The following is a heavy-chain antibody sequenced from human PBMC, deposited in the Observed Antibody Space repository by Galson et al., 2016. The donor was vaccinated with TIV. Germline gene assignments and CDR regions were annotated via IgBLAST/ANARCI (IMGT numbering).Heavy chain of an antibody. V-gene: IGHV3-23*01. CDR1: GFSFSSSA. CDR3: AKEGIKWLQLYSIDY. CDR2: IASSGRA. J-gene: IGHJ4*02. D-gene: IGHD5-24*01. Sequence: SLRLSCAASGFSFSSSAISWVRHAPGKGLEWVSAIASSGRAYYAASVKGRFTISRDNSKNTVYLQMDSLKAEDTAVYYCAKEGIKWLQLYSIDYWGQGILVTLSS.